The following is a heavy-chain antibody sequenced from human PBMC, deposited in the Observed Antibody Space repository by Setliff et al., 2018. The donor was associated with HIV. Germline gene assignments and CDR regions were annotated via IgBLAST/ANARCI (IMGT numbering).Heavy chain of an antibody. CDR3: ARDPRPSNYRLLWYFDF. Sequence: ASETLSLTCSVSSGSISGDNWWSWVRQPPGKGLEWIGEIYHRGSTNYNPSLKSRATISVDKSKKQFSLKVTSVTAADTAVYYCARDPRPSNYRLLWYFDFWGQGTLVTVSS. V-gene: IGHV4-4*02. J-gene: IGHJ4*02. CDR1: SGSISGDNW. CDR2: IYHRGST. D-gene: IGHD2-2*01.